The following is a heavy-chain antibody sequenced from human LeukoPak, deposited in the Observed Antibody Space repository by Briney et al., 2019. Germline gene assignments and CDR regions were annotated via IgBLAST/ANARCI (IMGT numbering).Heavy chain of an antibody. CDR3: AGTRRYCSGGSCYNWFDP. Sequence: SQTLSLTCTVSGNSISSDTYYWPWLRQPAGKGLEWIGRIYASGSTTYNSSLKSRLTISVDTSKNQFSLKLNSVTAADTAVYYCAGTRRYCSGGSCYNWFDPWGQGTLVTVSS. CDR1: GNSISSDTYY. CDR2: IYASGST. D-gene: IGHD2-15*01. J-gene: IGHJ5*02. V-gene: IGHV4-61*02.